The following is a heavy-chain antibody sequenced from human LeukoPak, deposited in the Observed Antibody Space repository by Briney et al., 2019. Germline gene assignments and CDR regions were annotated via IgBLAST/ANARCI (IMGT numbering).Heavy chain of an antibody. J-gene: IGHJ3*02. CDR1: GFTFSSYA. Sequence: GGSLRLSCAASGFTFSSYAMSWVRQAPGKGLEWVSGISGSGGSTYYADSVKGRFTISRDNSKSTLYLQMNSLRVEDTAIYYCAKWSSYSGSYSSPLDAFDIWGQGTMVTVSS. CDR2: ISGSGGST. V-gene: IGHV3-23*01. CDR3: AKWSSYSGSYSSPLDAFDI. D-gene: IGHD1-26*01.